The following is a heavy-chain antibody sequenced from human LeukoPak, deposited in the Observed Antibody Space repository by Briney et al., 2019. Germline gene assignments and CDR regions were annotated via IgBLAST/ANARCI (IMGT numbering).Heavy chain of an antibody. D-gene: IGHD6-19*01. Sequence: GALRLSCAASGFTFNSYSMNWVRQAPGKGLEWVSSISSSSSYIYYADSVKGRFTISRDNAKNSLYLQMNSLRAEDTAVYYCARDRRSGWPIFGGQGTLVTVSS. J-gene: IGHJ4*02. CDR2: ISSSSSYI. V-gene: IGHV3-21*01. CDR1: GFTFNSYS. CDR3: ARDRRSGWPIF.